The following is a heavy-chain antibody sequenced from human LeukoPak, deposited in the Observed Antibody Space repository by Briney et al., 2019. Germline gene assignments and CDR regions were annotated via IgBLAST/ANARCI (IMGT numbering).Heavy chain of an antibody. CDR3: ARVVGSSKIDY. CDR1: GGSISSYY. D-gene: IGHD6-13*01. J-gene: IGHJ4*02. CDR2: IHYSGST. Sequence: SETLSLTCTVSGGSISSYYWSWIRQPPGKGLEWIGYIHYSGSTNYNPSLKSRVTISVDTSKNQFSLKLSSVTAADTAVYYCARVVGSSKIDYWGQGTLVTVSS. V-gene: IGHV4-59*12.